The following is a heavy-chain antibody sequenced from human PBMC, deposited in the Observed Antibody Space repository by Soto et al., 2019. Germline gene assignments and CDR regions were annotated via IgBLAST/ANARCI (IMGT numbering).Heavy chain of an antibody. V-gene: IGHV4-30-4*01. CDR2: IYYSGST. D-gene: IGHD2-2*01. J-gene: IGHJ4*02. CDR3: ARGHGYCSSTSCFLFDY. Sequence: QVQLQESGPGLVKPSQTLSLTCTVSGGSISSGDYYWSWIRQPPGKGLEWIGYIYYSGSTYYNPSLKSRVTISVDTSKNQFSLKLSSVTAADTAVYYCARGHGYCSSTSCFLFDYWGQETLVTVSS. CDR1: GGSISSGDYY.